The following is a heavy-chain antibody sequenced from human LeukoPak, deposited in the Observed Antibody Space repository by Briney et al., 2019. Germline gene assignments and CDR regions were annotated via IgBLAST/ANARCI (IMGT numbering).Heavy chain of an antibody. V-gene: IGHV3-30*02. CDR2: IRYDGSNR. J-gene: IGHJ4*02. D-gene: IGHD3-3*01. CDR1: GFTFSSYG. Sequence: GGSLRLSCAASGFTFSSYGMHWVRQAPGKGLEWVAFIRYDGSNRFYADSVEGRFTISRDNSKNTLYVQMNSLRAEDTAVYYCATTIFGVVMPPGYWGQGTLVTVSS. CDR3: ATTIFGVVMPPGY.